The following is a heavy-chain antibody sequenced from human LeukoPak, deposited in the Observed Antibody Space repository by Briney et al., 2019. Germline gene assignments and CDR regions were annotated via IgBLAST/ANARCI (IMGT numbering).Heavy chain of an antibody. V-gene: IGHV4-59*01. J-gene: IGHJ5*02. CDR3: ARAPWAYCGGDCPSSWFDP. Sequence: PSETLSLTCTVSGGSISSYYWSWIRQPPGKGLEWLGYIYYSGSTNYNPSLKSRVTISVDTSKNQFSLKLSSVTAADTAVYYCARAPWAYCGGDCPSSWFDPWGQGTLVTVSS. CDR2: IYYSGST. CDR1: GGSISSYY. D-gene: IGHD2-21*02.